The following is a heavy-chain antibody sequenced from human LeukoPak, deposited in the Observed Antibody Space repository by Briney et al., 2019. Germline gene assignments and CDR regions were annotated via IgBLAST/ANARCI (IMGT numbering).Heavy chain of an antibody. CDR1: GSAFGDYG. CDR2: INWDGGAT. CDR3: ARDLSSSWYSLGY. D-gene: IGHD6-13*01. J-gene: IGHJ4*02. V-gene: IGHV3-20*04. Sequence: PGGSLRLSCAASGSAFGDYGMNWVRQAPGKGLEWVAGINWDGGATGYVESVKGRFTISRDNAKRFLYLQMDSPRVEDTAFYYCARDLSSSWYSLGYWGQGTQVIVSS.